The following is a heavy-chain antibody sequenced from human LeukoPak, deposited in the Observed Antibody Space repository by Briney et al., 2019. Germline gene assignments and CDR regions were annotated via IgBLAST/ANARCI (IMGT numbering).Heavy chain of an antibody. Sequence: PGGSLRLSCAASGFTFSSYAMSWVRQAPGKGLEWVSAISGSGGSTYYADSVKGRFTISRDNSKNTLYLQMNSLRAEDTAVYYCAKGRKSGIVVVPAAMVFDYWGQGTLVTVSS. CDR2: ISGSGGST. V-gene: IGHV3-23*01. CDR3: AKGRKSGIVVVPAAMVFDY. D-gene: IGHD2-2*01. CDR1: GFTFSSYA. J-gene: IGHJ4*02.